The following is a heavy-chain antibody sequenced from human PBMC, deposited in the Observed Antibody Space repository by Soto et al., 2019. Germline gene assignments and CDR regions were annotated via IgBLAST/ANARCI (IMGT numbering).Heavy chain of an antibody. V-gene: IGHV3-23*01. Sequence: GGSLRLSCDASGFPFSSYAMGWVRQPPGKGLEWVSGINESGFKTYYGGSVKGRFTISRDNSKKTLYLQMNSLRTEDTATYYCVKDGRAYCDSATCYHFGIVVRRPATNVTVS. J-gene: IGHJ6*02. D-gene: IGHD2-2*01. CDR3: VKDGRAYCDSATCYHFGIVV. CDR2: INESGFKT. CDR1: GFPFSSYA.